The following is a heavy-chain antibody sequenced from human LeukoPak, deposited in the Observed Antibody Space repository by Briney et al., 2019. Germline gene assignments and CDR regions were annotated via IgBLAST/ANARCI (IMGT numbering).Heavy chain of an antibody. Sequence: GGSLRLSCVASGVTVSSNYMSWVRQAPGKGLEWVSLIFKDGSTYYADSVKGRFTISRDNAKNSLYLQMNSLRDEDTAVYYCARALVLRYFDWLPNAFDIWGQGTMVTVSS. J-gene: IGHJ3*02. CDR3: ARALVLRYFDWLPNAFDI. CDR1: GVTVSSNY. D-gene: IGHD3-9*01. V-gene: IGHV3-53*01. CDR2: IFKDGST.